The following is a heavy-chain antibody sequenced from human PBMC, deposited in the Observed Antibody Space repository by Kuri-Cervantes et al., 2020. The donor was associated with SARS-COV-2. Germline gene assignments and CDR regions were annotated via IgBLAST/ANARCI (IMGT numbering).Heavy chain of an antibody. CDR1: GYTFTGYY. Sequence: ASVKVSCKASGYTFTGYYMHWVRQAPGQGLEWMGWINPNSGGTNYAQKFQGRVTMTRDTSISTAYMELSRQRSDDTAVYYCARDFWPSGGYFDYWGQGTLVTVSS. CDR3: ARDFWPSGGYFDY. V-gene: IGHV1-2*02. J-gene: IGHJ4*02. CDR2: INPNSGGT. D-gene: IGHD3-10*01.